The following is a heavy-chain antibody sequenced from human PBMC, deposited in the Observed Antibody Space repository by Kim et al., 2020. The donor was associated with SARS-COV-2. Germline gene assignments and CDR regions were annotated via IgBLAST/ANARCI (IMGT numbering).Heavy chain of an antibody. D-gene: IGHD5-18*01. CDR1: GYMFTSYG. V-gene: IGHV1-18*04. J-gene: IGHJ4*02. Sequence: ASVKVSCKACGYMFTSYGFSWVRQAPGQGLEWLGWISARDGNTKYGQKVQGRVIMTTDTFTNTAFMVLWSLRSDDTAMNYCARGAYGYVSVDYLGQGTLV. CDR3: ARGAYGYVSVDY. CDR2: ISARDGNT.